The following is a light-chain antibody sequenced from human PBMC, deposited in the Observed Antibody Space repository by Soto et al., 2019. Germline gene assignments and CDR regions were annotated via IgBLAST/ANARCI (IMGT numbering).Light chain of an antibody. Sequence: QSVLTQPRSVSGSPGQSVTISCTGTSSDVGGYNYVSWYQQHPGKAPKLMIYDVSKRPSGVPDRFSGSKSGNTASLTISGLQAEDEADYYCCPYAGSYTPPYVFGTGTKVTVL. CDR3: CPYAGSYTPPYV. J-gene: IGLJ1*01. V-gene: IGLV2-11*01. CDR2: DVS. CDR1: SSDVGGYNY.